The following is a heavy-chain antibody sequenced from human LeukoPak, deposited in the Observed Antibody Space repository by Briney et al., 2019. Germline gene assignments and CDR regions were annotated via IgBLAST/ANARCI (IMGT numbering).Heavy chain of an antibody. CDR1: GYTFTSYY. CDR3: AGTGTTGGRRAFDI. CDR2: INPNSGGT. Sequence: GASVKVSCKASGYTFTSYYMHWVRQAPGQGLEWMGWINPNSGGTNYAQKFQGRVTMTRDTSISTAYMELSRLRSDDTAVYYCAGTGTTGGRRAFDIWGQGTMVTVSS. J-gene: IGHJ3*02. D-gene: IGHD1-1*01. V-gene: IGHV1-2*02.